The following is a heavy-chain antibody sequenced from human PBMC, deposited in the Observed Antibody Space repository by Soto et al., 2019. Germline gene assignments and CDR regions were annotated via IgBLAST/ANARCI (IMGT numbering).Heavy chain of an antibody. CDR1: GFSISSDSY. J-gene: IGHJ4*02. D-gene: IGHD2-2*01. V-gene: IGHV4-38-2*01. CDR2: LSHSGRT. CDR3: GHLKTDTELTPAPPLFDS. Sequence: PSETLSLTCAVSGFSISSDSYWGWMRQSPGKGLEWIGTLSHSGRTFYNPSLKSRVTISADTTKNQFSLSLTPVTAADTAVYYCGHLKTDTELTPAPPLFDSWGQGTLVTVSS.